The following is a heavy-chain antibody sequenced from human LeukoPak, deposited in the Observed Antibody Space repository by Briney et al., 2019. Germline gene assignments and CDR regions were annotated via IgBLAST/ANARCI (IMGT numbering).Heavy chain of an antibody. CDR1: GFTFSSYA. Sequence: GGSLRLSCAASGFTFSSYAMHWVRQAPGKGLEWVAVISYDGSNKYYADSVKGRFTISRDNSKNTLYLQMNSLRAEDTAVYYCARVGVYCSGGSCLTPFDYWGQGTLVTVSS. CDR3: ARVGVYCSGGSCLTPFDY. D-gene: IGHD2-15*01. J-gene: IGHJ4*02. V-gene: IGHV3-30*04. CDR2: ISYDGSNK.